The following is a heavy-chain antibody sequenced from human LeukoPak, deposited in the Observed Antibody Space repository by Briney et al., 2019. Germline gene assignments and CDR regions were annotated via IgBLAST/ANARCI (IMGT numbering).Heavy chain of an antibody. Sequence: GGSLRLSCAASGFTFSSYSLNWVRQAPGKGLEWVSSISSSSSSIYYADSVKGRFTISRDNAKTSLYLQMNSLRADDTAVYYCARDRGATGTTKDYWGQGTLVTVSS. J-gene: IGHJ4*02. CDR2: ISSSSSSI. CDR3: ARDRGATGTTKDY. D-gene: IGHD1-1*01. V-gene: IGHV3-21*01. CDR1: GFTFSSYS.